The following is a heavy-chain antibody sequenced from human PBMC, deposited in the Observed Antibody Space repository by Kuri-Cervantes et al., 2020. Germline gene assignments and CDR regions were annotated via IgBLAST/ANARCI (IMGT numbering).Heavy chain of an antibody. CDR2: INHSGST. D-gene: IGHD1-1*01. J-gene: IGHJ6*03. CDR3: ARGRATGTGARGGYYMDV. CDR1: GGSLSGYY. V-gene: IGHV4-34*01. Sequence: SQTLSLTCGVYGGSLSGYYWSWIRQPPGKGLEWIGEINHSGSTNYNPSLKSRVTISVDTSKNQFSLRLRSVTAADTAVYYCARGRATGTGARGGYYMDVWVKGTAVTVSS.